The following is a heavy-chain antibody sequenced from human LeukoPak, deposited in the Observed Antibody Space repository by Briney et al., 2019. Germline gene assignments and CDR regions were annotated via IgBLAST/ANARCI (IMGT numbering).Heavy chain of an antibody. V-gene: IGHV3-30*02. D-gene: IGHD6-19*01. CDR3: VKPGPGWPPEFFHH. J-gene: IGHJ1*01. CDR1: GFTFSLYG. CDR2: LRYDGSIR. Sequence: GGSLRLSCAASGFTFSLYGMYWVRQAPGQGLEWVGHLRYDGSIRNLADSVKGRFTISRDNTKNTLYLQLNSLRPEDTAIYYCVKPGPGWPPEFFHHWGQGTLVTVS.